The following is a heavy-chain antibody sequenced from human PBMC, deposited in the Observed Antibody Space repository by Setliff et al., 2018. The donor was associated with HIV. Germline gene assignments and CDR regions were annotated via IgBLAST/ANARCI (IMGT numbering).Heavy chain of an antibody. D-gene: IGHD4-17*01. V-gene: IGHV4-59*01. CDR3: ASFFVTTVTNQDY. CDR2: IFDSENN. CDR1: GDSITHYY. J-gene: IGHJ4*02. Sequence: PSETLSLTCSVSGDSITHYYWNWIRQPPGKGLEWIGNIFDSENNNYNPSLKSRVSMSVDTSKNQFSLRLTSVTAADTAVYYCASFFVTTVTNQDYWGQGTPVTVSS.